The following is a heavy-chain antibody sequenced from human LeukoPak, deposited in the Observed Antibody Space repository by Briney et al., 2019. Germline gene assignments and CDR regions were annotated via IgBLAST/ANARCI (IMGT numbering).Heavy chain of an antibody. CDR1: GFTFSSYA. Sequence: GGSLRLSCAASGFTFSSYAMSWVRQAPGKGLEWVSVINTNGGSTYYADSVKGRFTISRDNSKNTLYLQMNSLRAEDTAVYYCAKDRDGYCSSTSCFYDAFDIWGQGTMVTVSS. D-gene: IGHD2-2*01. V-gene: IGHV3-23*01. CDR3: AKDRDGYCSSTSCFYDAFDI. CDR2: INTNGGST. J-gene: IGHJ3*02.